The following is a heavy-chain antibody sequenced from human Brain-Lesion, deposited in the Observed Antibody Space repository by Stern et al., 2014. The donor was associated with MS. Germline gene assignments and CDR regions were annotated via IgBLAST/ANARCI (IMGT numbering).Heavy chain of an antibody. Sequence: VHLVESGAEVKKPGASVKVSCKTSGYIFTGYYIHWVRQAPGQGLEWMAWIKPNTGGTKYAQKFQGRVIMSRDTSISTAYVELSSLTSDDTAVYYCARDQRGITIFGVVTDYYYLGMDVWGQGTTVTVSS. CDR3: ARDQRGITIFGVVTDYYYLGMDV. D-gene: IGHD3-3*01. V-gene: IGHV1-2*02. J-gene: IGHJ6*02. CDR1: GYIFTGYY. CDR2: IKPNTGGT.